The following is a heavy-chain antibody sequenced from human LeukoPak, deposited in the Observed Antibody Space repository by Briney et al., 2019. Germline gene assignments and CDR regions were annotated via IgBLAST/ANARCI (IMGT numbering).Heavy chain of an antibody. CDR3: ARQGSSGYHGVFYFDY. Sequence: GESLNISCPGSRYTSTTYWIGLLRDMPGKDVQMMGLISLGDSDATYSTSFQGQVTISANKSVSTAYLQWSSLKASDTAMYYCARQGSSGYHGVFYFDYWGQGTLVSVSS. J-gene: IGHJ4*02. V-gene: IGHV5-51*01. CDR1: RYTSTTYW. D-gene: IGHD3-22*01. CDR2: ISLGDSDA.